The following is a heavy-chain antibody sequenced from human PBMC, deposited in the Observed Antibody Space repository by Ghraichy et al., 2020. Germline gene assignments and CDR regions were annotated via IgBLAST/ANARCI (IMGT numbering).Heavy chain of an antibody. CDR3: AKDKKVWYDVAVVGTFFDF. J-gene: IGHJ4*02. CDR1: GFTLGNYV. D-gene: IGHD2-15*01. V-gene: IGHV3-23*01. Sequence: GGSLRLSCAASGFTLGNYVMHWVRQAPGRGLEWISSISGRSDITYYADSVKGRFTISKDLSKRTLFLEMNNLRNEDTAVYYCAKDKKVWYDVAVVGTFFDFWGQGTLVSVSS. CDR2: ISGRSDIT.